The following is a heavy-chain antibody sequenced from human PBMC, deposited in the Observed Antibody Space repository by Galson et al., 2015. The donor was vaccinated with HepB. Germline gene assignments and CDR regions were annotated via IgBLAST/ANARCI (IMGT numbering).Heavy chain of an antibody. Sequence: SLRLSCAGSGFTFSSYNMNWVRQAPGKGLEWVACIDSSSSYTYYADSLKGRFTISRDNAKNSLYLQMNSLRAEDTAVYYCVRDPPLGNPFDHWGQGTPVTVSS. CDR1: GFTFSSYN. V-gene: IGHV3-21*01. D-gene: IGHD7-27*01. CDR3: VRDPPLGNPFDH. J-gene: IGHJ4*02. CDR2: IDSSSSYT.